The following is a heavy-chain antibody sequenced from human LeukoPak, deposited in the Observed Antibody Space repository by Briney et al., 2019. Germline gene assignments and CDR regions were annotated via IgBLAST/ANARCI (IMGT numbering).Heavy chain of an antibody. J-gene: IGHJ5*02. Sequence: SETLSLTCTVSGGSISSSSYYWGWIRQPPGKGLEWIGSTYYSGSTYYNPSLKSRVTISVDTSKKQFSLKLSSVTAADTGVYYCASGASGASWFDPWGQGTLVTVSS. V-gene: IGHV4-39*01. D-gene: IGHD3-10*01. CDR2: TYYSGST. CDR3: ASGASGASWFDP. CDR1: GGSISSSSYY.